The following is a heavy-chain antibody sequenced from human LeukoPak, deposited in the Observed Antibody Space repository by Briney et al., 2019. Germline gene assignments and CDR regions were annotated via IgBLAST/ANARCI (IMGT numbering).Heavy chain of an antibody. CDR2: INHSGST. J-gene: IGHJ4*02. V-gene: IGHV4-34*01. D-gene: IGHD3-22*01. CDR1: GGSFSGCY. CDR3: ARSTPDYYDSSGYPQGSCLDY. Sequence: SETLSLTCAVYGGSFSGCYWSWIRQPPGKGLEWIGEINHSGSTNYNPSLKSRVTISVDTSKNQFSLKLSSVTAADTAVYYCARSTPDYYDSSGYPQGSCLDYWGQGTLVTVSS.